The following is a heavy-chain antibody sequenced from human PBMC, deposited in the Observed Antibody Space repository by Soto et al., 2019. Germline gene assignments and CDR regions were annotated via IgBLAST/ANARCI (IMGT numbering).Heavy chain of an antibody. CDR3: AKDGYCSGGSCSPRENWFDP. Sequence: EVQLLESGGGLVQPGGSLRLSCAASGFTFSSYAMSWVRQAPGKGLEWVSAISGSGGSTYYADSVKGRFTISRDNSKNTLYLQMNSLRAEDTAVYYCAKDGYCSGGSCSPRENWFDPWGQGTLVTVSS. CDR2: ISGSGGST. D-gene: IGHD2-15*01. CDR1: GFTFSSYA. J-gene: IGHJ5*02. V-gene: IGHV3-23*01.